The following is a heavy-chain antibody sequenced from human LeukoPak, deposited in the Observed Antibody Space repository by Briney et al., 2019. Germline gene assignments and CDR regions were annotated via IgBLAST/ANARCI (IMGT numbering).Heavy chain of an antibody. Sequence: ASVKVSCKASGHTFSGYYMHWVRQAPGQGLEWMGIINPSGGSTTYAQKFQGRVTMTRDTSTSTVYMELSSLKSEDTAVYYCAREAGNSSPPAWGQGTLVTVSS. V-gene: IGHV1-46*01. D-gene: IGHD6-19*01. CDR3: AREAGNSSPPA. CDR1: GHTFSGYY. J-gene: IGHJ4*02. CDR2: INPSGGST.